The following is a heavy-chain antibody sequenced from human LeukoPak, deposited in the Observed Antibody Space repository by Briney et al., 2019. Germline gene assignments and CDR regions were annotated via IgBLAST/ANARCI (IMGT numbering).Heavy chain of an antibody. Sequence: GGSLRLSCAASGFSVSSNYMSWGRQAPGKGLEWVSAISNNGGYTYYADSVQGRFTISRDNSKSTLCLQMNSLRAEDTAVYYCAKQLGYCSDGSCYFPYWGXGTLVTVSS. J-gene: IGHJ4*02. CDR1: GFSVSSNY. D-gene: IGHD2-15*01. V-gene: IGHV3-23*01. CDR2: ISNNGGYT. CDR3: AKQLGYCSDGSCYFPY.